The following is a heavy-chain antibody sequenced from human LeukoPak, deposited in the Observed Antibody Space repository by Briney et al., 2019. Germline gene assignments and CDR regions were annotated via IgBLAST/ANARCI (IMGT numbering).Heavy chain of an antibody. Sequence: PSEALSLTCTVSGGSISTNAYYWGWIRQPPGKGLEWIGNIFYSGSTYYNPSLKSRVTISVDTSKNQFSLRLSSVTAADTAVYHCARHPRKKTYSSDGDDIDIWGQGTMVTVSS. CDR1: GGSISTNAYY. V-gene: IGHV4-39*01. CDR2: IFYSGST. CDR3: ARHPRKKTYSSDGDDIDI. J-gene: IGHJ3*02. D-gene: IGHD6-19*01.